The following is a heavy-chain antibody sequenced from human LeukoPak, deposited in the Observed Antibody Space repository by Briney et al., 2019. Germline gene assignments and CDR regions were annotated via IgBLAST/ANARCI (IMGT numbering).Heavy chain of an antibody. Sequence: ASVTLSCTASGYTFIAYCISWVRQAHGQGLEWMGWINPHTGETRTAQKFQDRVTMTADPFADTAYLDLRSLRPDDAAVYYCARGDFDFESWGQGTRVTVS. J-gene: IGHJ5*01. D-gene: IGHD3-9*01. CDR3: ARGDFDFES. V-gene: IGHV1-18*04. CDR1: GYTFIAYC. CDR2: INPHTGET.